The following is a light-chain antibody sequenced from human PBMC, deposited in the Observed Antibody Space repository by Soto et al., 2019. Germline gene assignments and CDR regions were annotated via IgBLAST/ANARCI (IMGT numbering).Light chain of an antibody. CDR3: NSHTSSNTRV. CDR2: EVS. V-gene: IGLV2-14*01. CDR1: SSDVGGDNH. J-gene: IGLJ1*01. Sequence: QSVLTQPASVSGSPGQSITISCPGTSSDVGGDNHVSWYQHHPGKAPKLMIYEVSNRPPGVSNRFSGSKSGNTASLTISGLQADDEADYYCNSHTSSNTRVFGTGTKVTVL.